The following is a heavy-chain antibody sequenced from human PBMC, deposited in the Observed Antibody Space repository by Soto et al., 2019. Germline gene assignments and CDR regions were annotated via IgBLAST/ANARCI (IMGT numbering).Heavy chain of an antibody. CDR3: ARGVVATSYYYYYYMDV. Sequence: GGSLRLSCAASGFTFSSYWMHWVRQAPGKGLVWVSRINSDGSSTSYADSVKGRFTISRDNAKNTLYLQMNSLRAEDTAVYYCARGVVATSYYYYYYMDVWGKGTTVTVSS. D-gene: IGHD2-15*01. J-gene: IGHJ6*03. CDR1: GFTFSSYW. CDR2: INSDGSST. V-gene: IGHV3-74*01.